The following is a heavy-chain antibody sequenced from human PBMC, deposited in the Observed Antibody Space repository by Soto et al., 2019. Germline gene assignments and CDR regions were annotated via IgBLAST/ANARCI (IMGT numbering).Heavy chain of an antibody. Sequence: EVQLVESGGGLVQPGRSLRLSCAASGFTFDDYAMHWVRRVPGKGLEWVSSISWNSNIIGYADSVKGRFTISRDNAKNSLYLQMNSLRLEDTALYYCAKGGPDGFCSGGRCYFDYWGQGTLGTVSS. D-gene: IGHD2-15*01. V-gene: IGHV3-9*01. J-gene: IGHJ4*02. CDR1: GFTFDDYA. CDR3: AKGGPDGFCSGGRCYFDY. CDR2: ISWNSNII.